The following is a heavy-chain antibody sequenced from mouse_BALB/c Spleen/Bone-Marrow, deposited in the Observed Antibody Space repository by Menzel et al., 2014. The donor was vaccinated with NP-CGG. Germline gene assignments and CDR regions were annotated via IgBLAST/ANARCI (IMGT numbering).Heavy chain of an antibody. D-gene: IGHD1-2*01. CDR1: GFNIKDTY. Sequence: EVKLVESGAELVKPGASVKLSCAASGFNIKDTYMHWVKQRPEQGLEWIGRIDPANGNTKYDPKFQGKATITADTSSNTAYLQLSSLTSEDTAVYYCARYRLGTDFDYWGQGTTLTVSS. J-gene: IGHJ2*01. V-gene: IGHV14-3*02. CDR3: ARYRLGTDFDY. CDR2: IDPANGNT.